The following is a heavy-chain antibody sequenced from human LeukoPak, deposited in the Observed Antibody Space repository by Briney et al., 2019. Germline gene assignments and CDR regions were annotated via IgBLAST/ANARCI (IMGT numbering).Heavy chain of an antibody. CDR2: IKQDGSEE. V-gene: IGHV3-7*01. CDR1: GFTFSSYW. CDR3: ARDTNSSGWYFHYGMDV. D-gene: IGHD6-19*01. J-gene: IGHJ6*02. Sequence: PGGSLRLSCAASGFTFSSYWMSWVRQAPGKGLEWVANIKQDGSEEYYVDSVKGRFTISRDNAKNSLYLQMNSLRAEDTAVYYCARDTNSSGWYFHYGMDVWGQGTTVTVSS.